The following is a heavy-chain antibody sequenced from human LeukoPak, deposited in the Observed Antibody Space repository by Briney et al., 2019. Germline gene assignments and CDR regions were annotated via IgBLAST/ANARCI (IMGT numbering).Heavy chain of an antibody. Sequence: GGSLRLSCAASGFTFSTYAMSWVRQAPGKGLEWVSGISSGGGSTYYADSVKGRFTISRDNSKNTLYLQMNSLRAEDTAVYYCAKAGSSYGSGSSLWGQGTLVTVSS. CDR1: GFTFSTYA. J-gene: IGHJ4*02. CDR3: AKAGSSYGSGSSL. V-gene: IGHV3-23*01. CDR2: ISSGGGST. D-gene: IGHD3-10*01.